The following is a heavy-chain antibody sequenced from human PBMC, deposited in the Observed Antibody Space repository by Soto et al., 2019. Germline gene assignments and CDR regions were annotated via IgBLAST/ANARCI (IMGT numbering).Heavy chain of an antibody. J-gene: IGHJ6*02. CDR3: ARENLRSRMDV. Sequence: ETLSPACPVSGASINNYYWSWIRQPPGKGLEWIGYIYYSGTTTYNPSLKSRVTISVDTSKNQFSLKLSSVTAADTAVYYCARENLRSRMDVWGQGTTVTV. CDR2: IYYSGTT. CDR1: GASINNYY. V-gene: IGHV4-59*01. D-gene: IGHD5-12*01.